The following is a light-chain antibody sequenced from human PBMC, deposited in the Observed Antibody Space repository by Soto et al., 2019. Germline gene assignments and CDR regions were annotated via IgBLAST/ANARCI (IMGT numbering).Light chain of an antibody. J-gene: IGLJ2*01. CDR2: EVS. Sequence: QSALTQPASVSGSPGQSITISCTGTSSDVGSYKLVSWYQQHPGKAPKLMISEVSKRPSGISDRFSGSKSGSTASLTISGLQAEDEADYYCQSYDGSLTTSVFGAGTKLTVL. CDR3: QSYDGSLTTSV. V-gene: IGLV2-23*02. CDR1: SSDVGSYKL.